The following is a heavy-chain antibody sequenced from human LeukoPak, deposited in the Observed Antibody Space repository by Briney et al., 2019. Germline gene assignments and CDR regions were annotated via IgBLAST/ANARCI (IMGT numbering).Heavy chain of an antibody. CDR1: GYTLTELS. Sequence: ASVQVSCEVSGYTLTELSMHWVRQAPGKGLEWMGGFDPEDGETIYAQKFQGRVTMTEDTSTDTAYMELSSLRSEDTAVYYCATGHMVRGVHNWFDPWGQGTLVTVST. D-gene: IGHD3-10*01. V-gene: IGHV1-24*01. CDR3: ATGHMVRGVHNWFDP. J-gene: IGHJ5*02. CDR2: FDPEDGET.